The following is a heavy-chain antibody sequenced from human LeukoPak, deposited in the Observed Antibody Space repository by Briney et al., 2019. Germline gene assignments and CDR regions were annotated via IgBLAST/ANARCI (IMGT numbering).Heavy chain of an antibody. CDR1: GFTFSNYA. Sequence: PGGSLRLSCATSGFTFSNYAVSWVRQAPGKGLEWVSSISGSGGTTYYADSVKGRFTISRDNSKNTLYLQMNSLRAEDTAVYYCAKDPYRASSGLVDYWDQGTLVTVSS. CDR2: ISGSGGTT. D-gene: IGHD5-12*01. V-gene: IGHV3-23*01. J-gene: IGHJ4*02. CDR3: AKDPYRASSGLVDY.